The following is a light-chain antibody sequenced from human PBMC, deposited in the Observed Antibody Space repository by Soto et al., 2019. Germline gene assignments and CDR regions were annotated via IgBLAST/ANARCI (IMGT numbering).Light chain of an antibody. J-gene: IGKJ1*01. V-gene: IGKV1-5*03. CDR1: QSISSW. CDR2: KAS. Sequence: DIQMTQSPSTLSASVGDRVTITCRASQSISSWLAWYQQKPGKAPKLLIYKASSLESGLPSRFSGSGSGTEFTLTISSLQPDDFATYFCQQYNGYSWTFGQGTKVEIK. CDR3: QQYNGYSWT.